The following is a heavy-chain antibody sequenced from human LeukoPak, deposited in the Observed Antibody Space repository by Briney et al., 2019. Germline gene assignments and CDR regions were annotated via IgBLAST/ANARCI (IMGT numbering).Heavy chain of an antibody. CDR2: MNPNSGNT. V-gene: IGHV1-8*01. J-gene: IGHJ3*02. Sequence: GSVKVSCKASGYTFTSYDINWVRQATGQGLEWMGWMNPNSGNTGYAQKFQGRVTMTRNTSISTAYMELSSLRSEDTAVYYCARAHYDTLTGLKPDAFDIWGQGTMVTVSS. D-gene: IGHD3-9*01. CDR1: GYTFTSYD. CDR3: ARAHYDTLTGLKPDAFDI.